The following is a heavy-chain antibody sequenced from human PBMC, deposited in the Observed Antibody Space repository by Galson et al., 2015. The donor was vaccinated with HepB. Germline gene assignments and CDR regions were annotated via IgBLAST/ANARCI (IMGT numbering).Heavy chain of an antibody. CDR2: INAGNGNT. Sequence: SVKVSCKASGYTFTSYAMHWVRQAPGQRLEWMGWINAGNGNTKYSQKFQGRVTITRDTSASTAYMELSSLRSEDTAVYYCARVGTMDYDSSGYYSAFDIWGQGTMVTVSS. V-gene: IGHV1-3*01. J-gene: IGHJ3*02. CDR1: GYTFTSYA. D-gene: IGHD3-22*01. CDR3: ARVGTMDYDSSGYYSAFDI.